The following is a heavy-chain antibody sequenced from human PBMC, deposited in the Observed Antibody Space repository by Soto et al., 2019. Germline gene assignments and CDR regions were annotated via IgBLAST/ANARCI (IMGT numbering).Heavy chain of an antibody. CDR2: FSAYNGNT. CDR3: ARDPADYDFWGGMDV. CDR1: GYTFTSYG. J-gene: IGHJ6*02. D-gene: IGHD3-3*01. Sequence: QVQLVQSGAEVKKPGASVKVSCKASGYTFTSYGISWVRQAPGQGLEWMGWFSAYNGNTNYAQKLQARVTMTTDTSPSTAYMELRSLRSDDTAVYYCARDPADYDFWGGMDVWGQGTTVTVSS. V-gene: IGHV1-18*01.